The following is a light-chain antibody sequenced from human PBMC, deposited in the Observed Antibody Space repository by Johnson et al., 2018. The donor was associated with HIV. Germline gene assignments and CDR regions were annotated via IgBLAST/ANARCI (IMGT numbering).Light chain of an antibody. CDR3: GTWDSSLSAYV. CDR2: DNN. CDR1: TSNY. Sequence: QSVLTQPPSVSAAPGQKVTISCSGSTSNYVSWYQQLPGTAPRIVTYDNNKRPSGIPDRLSGSKYGTSGTLGITGLQTGDEADYYCGTWDSSLSAYVFGTGTKVTVL. J-gene: IGLJ1*01. V-gene: IGLV1-51*01.